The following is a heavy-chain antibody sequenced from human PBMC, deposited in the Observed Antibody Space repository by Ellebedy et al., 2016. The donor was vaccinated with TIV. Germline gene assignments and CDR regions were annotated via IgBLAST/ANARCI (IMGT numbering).Heavy chain of an antibody. CDR3: ARHAAFTIFGVLTLSSGDGAFDI. J-gene: IGHJ3*02. CDR1: SGSISPHY. CDR2: LSYSGKS. Sequence: SETLSLTCIVSSGSISPHYWSWIRQAPGGGLEWIGYLSYSGKSDYNPSLKSRVTFSLDSSKNQFSLNLTSVTGADTAVYYCARHAAFTIFGVLTLSSGDGAFDIWGHGTLVTVSS. D-gene: IGHD3-3*01. V-gene: IGHV4-59*08.